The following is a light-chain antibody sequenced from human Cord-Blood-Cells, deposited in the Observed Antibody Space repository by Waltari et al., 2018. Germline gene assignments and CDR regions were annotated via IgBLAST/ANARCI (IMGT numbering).Light chain of an antibody. V-gene: IGLV1-44*01. CDR3: AAWDDSLNGWV. Sequence: QSLLTQPPSASGTPGQRVTISSSGSSSHIGSNTVNWYQQLPGTAPKLLIYSNNQRPSGVPDRFSGSKSGTSASLAISGLQSEDEADYYCAAWDDSLNGWVFGGGTKLTVL. CDR2: SNN. CDR1: SSHIGSNT. J-gene: IGLJ3*02.